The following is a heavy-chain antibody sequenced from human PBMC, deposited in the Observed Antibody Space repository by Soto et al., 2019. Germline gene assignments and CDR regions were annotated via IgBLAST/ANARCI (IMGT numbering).Heavy chain of an antibody. Sequence: PGGSLRLSCAASGFTFSSYSMNWVRQAPGKGLEWVSSISSSSSYIYYADSVKGRFTISRDNAKNSLYLQMNSLRAEDTAVYYCARERYSIYYYGMDVWGQGTTVTVSS. V-gene: IGHV3-21*01. CDR1: GFTFSSYS. CDR3: ARERYSIYYYGMDV. D-gene: IGHD5-12*01. CDR2: ISSSSSYI. J-gene: IGHJ6*02.